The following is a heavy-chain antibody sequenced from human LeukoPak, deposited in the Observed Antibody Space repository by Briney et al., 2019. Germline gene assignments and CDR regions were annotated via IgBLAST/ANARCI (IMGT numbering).Heavy chain of an antibody. CDR2: IYPGDSDT. CDR3: ARRYYDILTGQGAFDT. CDR1: GYSFSRYW. V-gene: IGHV5-51*01. J-gene: IGHJ3*02. Sequence: GESLKISCKSSGYSFSRYWIGWVRQMPGRGLEWMGIIYPGDSDTRYSPSFQGQVTISADKSISTAYLQWSSLKASDTAIYYCARRYYDILTGQGAFDTWGQGTMVIVSS. D-gene: IGHD3-9*01.